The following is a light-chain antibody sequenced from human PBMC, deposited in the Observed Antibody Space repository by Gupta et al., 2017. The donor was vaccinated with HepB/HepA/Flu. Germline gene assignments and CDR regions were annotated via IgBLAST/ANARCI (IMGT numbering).Light chain of an antibody. CDR2: LGS. Sequence: DMVMPQSALFLLVPRGEATFNSCRCSQVLLHTNEYIYLDWYLQKPGQSPQVLIYLGSTRASGVPDRFSGSGSGTDFTLTISSVEAEDVAVYYCMQAVQTPLTFGGGTKVEIK. CDR3: MQAVQTPLT. V-gene: IGKV2-28*01. CDR1: QVLLHTNEYIY. J-gene: IGKJ4*01.